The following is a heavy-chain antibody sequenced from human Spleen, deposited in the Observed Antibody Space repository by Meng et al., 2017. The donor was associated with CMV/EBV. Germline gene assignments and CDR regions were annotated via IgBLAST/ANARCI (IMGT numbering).Heavy chain of an antibody. CDR2: IYPGDSDT. CDR1: GYSFTSYW. J-gene: IGHJ3*02. V-gene: IGHV5-51*01. D-gene: IGHD6-6*01. Sequence: GESLKISCKGSGYSFTSYWIGWVRQMTGKGLEWMGIIYPGDSDTRYSPTFHGQVTITADKSISTAYLPSSSLKASDTAMYYCARSLRSSLYAFDIWGQGTMVTVSS. CDR3: ARSLRSSLYAFDI.